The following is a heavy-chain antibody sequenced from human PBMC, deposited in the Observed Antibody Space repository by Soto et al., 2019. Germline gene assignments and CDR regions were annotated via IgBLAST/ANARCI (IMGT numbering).Heavy chain of an antibody. CDR1: GGTFSSYA. D-gene: IGHD6-19*01. CDR2: IIPIFGTA. J-gene: IGHJ4*02. Sequence: QVQLVQSGAEVKKPGSSVKVSCKASGGTFSSYAISWVRQAPGQGLEWMGGIIPIFGTANSAQKFQGRVPITADESTSTDYMARSSLRSEDTAVYYCARGGGYSSGWFGGYWGQGTLVTVSS. V-gene: IGHV1-69*12. CDR3: ARGGGYSSGWFGGY.